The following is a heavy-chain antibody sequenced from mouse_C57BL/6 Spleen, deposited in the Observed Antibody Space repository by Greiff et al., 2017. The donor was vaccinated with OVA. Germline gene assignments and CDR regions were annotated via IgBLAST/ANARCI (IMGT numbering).Heavy chain of an antibody. CDR2: IYPSDSET. Sequence: QVQLQQPGAELVRPGSSVKLSCKASGYTFTSYWMDWVKQRPGQGLEWIGNIYPSDSETHYNQKFKDKATLTVDKSSSTAYMQLSSLTSEDSAVYYCARSGAYLAMDYWGQGTSVTVSS. CDR3: ARSGAYLAMDY. D-gene: IGHD1-3*01. J-gene: IGHJ4*01. CDR1: GYTFTSYW. V-gene: IGHV1-61*01.